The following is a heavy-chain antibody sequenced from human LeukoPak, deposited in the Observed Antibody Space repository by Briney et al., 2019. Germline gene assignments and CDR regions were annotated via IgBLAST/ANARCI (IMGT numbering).Heavy chain of an antibody. CDR1: GFTFRTYG. Sequence: GGSLRLSCEASGFTFRTYGMTWVHQAPGKGLEWVSGITGSSTWTYYADSVRGRFTISRDNSKNTLHLQMNNLTADDTAIYYCARELVSLGTGYFDLWGRGTLVTVFS. CDR3: ARELVSLGTGYFDL. J-gene: IGHJ2*01. V-gene: IGHV3-23*01. D-gene: IGHD7-27*01. CDR2: ITGSSTWT.